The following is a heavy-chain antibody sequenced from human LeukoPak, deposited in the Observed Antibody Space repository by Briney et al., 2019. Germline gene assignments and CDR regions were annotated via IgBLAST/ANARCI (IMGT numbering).Heavy chain of an antibody. Sequence: SEALSLTCTVSGGSISSFYWSWIRQPPRRGLEWIGYIYYNGSTNYNPSLKSRVTISVDTSKNQFSLELSSVTDADTAIYYCARGVAPGVMNDYWGQATLVTVSS. CDR3: ARGVAPGVMNDY. D-gene: IGHD3-10*01. CDR1: GGSISSFY. CDR2: IYYNGST. J-gene: IGHJ4*02. V-gene: IGHV4-59*01.